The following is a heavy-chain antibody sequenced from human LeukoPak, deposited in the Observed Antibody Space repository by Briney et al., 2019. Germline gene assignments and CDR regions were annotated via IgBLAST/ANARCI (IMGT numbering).Heavy chain of an antibody. CDR2: ISGSGGST. Sequence: PGGSLRLSCAASGFTFSSYAMSWVRQAPGKGLEWVSAISGSGGSTYYADSVKGRFTISRDNSKNTLYLQMNSLRAEDTAVYYCAKDLWFGELPEPYGMDVWGQGTTVTVSS. D-gene: IGHD3-10*01. J-gene: IGHJ6*02. V-gene: IGHV3-23*01. CDR1: GFTFSSYA. CDR3: AKDLWFGELPEPYGMDV.